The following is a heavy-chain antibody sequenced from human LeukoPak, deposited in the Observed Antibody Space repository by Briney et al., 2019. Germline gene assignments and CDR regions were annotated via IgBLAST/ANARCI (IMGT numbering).Heavy chain of an antibody. Sequence: ASVKVSCKASGYTFTSYGISWVRQAPGQGLEWMGWISAYNGNTNYAQKLQGRVTMTTDTSTSTAYMELRSLRSDDTAVYYCARRFDYYDSSGYFLYFDYWGQGTLVTVSS. D-gene: IGHD3-22*01. V-gene: IGHV1-18*01. CDR1: GYTFTSYG. J-gene: IGHJ4*02. CDR2: ISAYNGNT. CDR3: ARRFDYYDSSGYFLYFDY.